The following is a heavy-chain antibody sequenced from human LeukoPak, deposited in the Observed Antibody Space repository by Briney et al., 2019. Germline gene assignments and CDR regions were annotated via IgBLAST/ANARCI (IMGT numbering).Heavy chain of an antibody. V-gene: IGHV3-9*01. CDR1: GFTFDDYA. CDR3: AKDGGPITMVRGSLYYYYGMDV. Sequence: GRSLRLSCAASGFTFDDYAMHWVRQASARGLEEVSGISWNSGSIGYADSVKGRFTISRDNAKNSLYLQMNSLRAEDTALYYCAKDGGPITMVRGSLYYYYGMDVWGQGTTVTVSS. CDR2: ISWNSGSI. J-gene: IGHJ6*02. D-gene: IGHD3-10*01.